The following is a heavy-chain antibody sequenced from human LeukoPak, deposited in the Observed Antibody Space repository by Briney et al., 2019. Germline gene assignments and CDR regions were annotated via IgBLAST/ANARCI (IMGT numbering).Heavy chain of an antibody. Sequence: SGGSLRLSCAASAFTFGNYAMSWVRQAPGKGLQWVASLSAGGGSIYYADSVKGRFSISRDKSKNTLYLQMNSLRAEDTALYYCAREMYCSGGSCYGDAFDIWGQGTMVTVSS. J-gene: IGHJ3*02. V-gene: IGHV3-23*01. D-gene: IGHD2-15*01. CDR2: LSAGGGSI. CDR3: AREMYCSGGSCYGDAFDI. CDR1: AFTFGNYA.